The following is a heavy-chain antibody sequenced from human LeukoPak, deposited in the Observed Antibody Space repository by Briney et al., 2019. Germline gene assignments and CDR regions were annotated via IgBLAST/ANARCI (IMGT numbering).Heavy chain of an antibody. D-gene: IGHD3-16*02. Sequence: SETLSLICAVYGGSFSGYYWSWIRQPPGKGLEWIGEINHSGSTNYNPSLKSRVTISVDTSKNQFSLKLSSVTAADTAVYYCARGKYYDYIWGSYPYFDYWGQGTLVTVSS. V-gene: IGHV4-34*01. J-gene: IGHJ4*02. CDR2: INHSGST. CDR1: GGSFSGYY. CDR3: ARGKYYDYIWGSYPYFDY.